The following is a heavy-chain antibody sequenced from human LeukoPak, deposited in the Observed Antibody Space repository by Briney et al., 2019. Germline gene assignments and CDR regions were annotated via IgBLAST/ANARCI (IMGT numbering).Heavy chain of an antibody. J-gene: IGHJ4*02. CDR3: AREVGQIDY. CDR1: GGSFSGYY. V-gene: IGHV4-59*01. Sequence: PSETLSLTCAVYGGSFSGYYWSWIRQPPGKGLEWIGYIYYSGSTNYNPSLKSRVTISVDTSKNQFSLKLSSVTAADTAVYYCAREVGQIDYWGQGTLVTVSS. CDR2: IYYSGST.